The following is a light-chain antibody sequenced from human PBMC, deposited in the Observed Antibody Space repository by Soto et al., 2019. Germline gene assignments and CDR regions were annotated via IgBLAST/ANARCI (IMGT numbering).Light chain of an antibody. J-gene: IGKJ2*01. V-gene: IGKV1-39*01. CDR2: AAS. Sequence: DIQMTQSPSSLSASVGDRVTITCRASQSISTYLNWYQQKPGKAPNLLIYAASSLQGGVPSRISGSVSGTDFTLTISSLQPEDFATYYCQQSYGLPYTFGQGTKLEIK. CDR1: QSISTY. CDR3: QQSYGLPYT.